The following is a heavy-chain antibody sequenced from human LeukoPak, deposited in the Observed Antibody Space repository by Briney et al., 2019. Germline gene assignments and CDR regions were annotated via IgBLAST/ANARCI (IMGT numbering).Heavy chain of an antibody. V-gene: IGHV3-21*01. CDR1: RFTFSRYS. Sequence: GGSLRLSCAGSRFTFSRYSMSCVRQAPGKGLERVSSISSRSTNIFYADSVKGRFTIYRDNAKNSLYLQMNSLGAEDTAVYYCARDAQWLVPEGYFYYMDVWGKGTTVTVSS. J-gene: IGHJ6*03. CDR2: ISSRSTNI. CDR3: ARDAQWLVPEGYFYYMDV. D-gene: IGHD6-19*01.